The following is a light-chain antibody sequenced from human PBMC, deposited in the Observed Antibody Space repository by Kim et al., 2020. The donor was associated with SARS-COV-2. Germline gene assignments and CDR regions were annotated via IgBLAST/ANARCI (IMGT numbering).Light chain of an antibody. V-gene: IGLV1-47*01. CDR1: SSNIGSNY. CDR2: RNN. Sequence: ELTQPPSASGTPGQRVTISCSGSSSNIGSNYVYWYQQLPGTAPKLLIYRNNQRPSGVPDRFSGSKSGTSASLAISGLRSEDEADYYCAAWDDSLSGPVFGGWTQLTVL. CDR3: AAWDDSLSGPV. J-gene: IGLJ3*02.